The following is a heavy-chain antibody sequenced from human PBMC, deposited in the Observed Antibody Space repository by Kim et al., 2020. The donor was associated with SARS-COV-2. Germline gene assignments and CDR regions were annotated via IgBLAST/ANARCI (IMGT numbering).Heavy chain of an antibody. V-gene: IGHV1-3*01. CDR2: T. Sequence: TKKSRRFPGKVTITRDTSASTAYMDLSSRRSEDTAVYYCARTGTTLREFDSWGQGTLVTVSS. D-gene: IGHD1-7*01. CDR3: ARTGTTLREFDS. J-gene: IGHJ4*02.